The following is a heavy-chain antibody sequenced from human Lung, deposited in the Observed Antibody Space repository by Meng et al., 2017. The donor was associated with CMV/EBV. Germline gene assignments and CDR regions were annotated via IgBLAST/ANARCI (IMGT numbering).Heavy chain of an antibody. CDR3: ARVVTALWGYYFDY. D-gene: IGHD2-21*02. CDR1: GGSISSSNW. Sequence: GPPQGAGPGTGEPSGAPSPTWSGSGGSISSSNWWSWVRQPPGKGLEWIGEIYHSGSTNYNPSLKSRVTISVDKSKNQFSLKLSSVTAADTAVYYCARVVTALWGYYFDYWGQGTLVTVSS. J-gene: IGHJ4*02. V-gene: IGHV4-4*02. CDR2: IYHSGST.